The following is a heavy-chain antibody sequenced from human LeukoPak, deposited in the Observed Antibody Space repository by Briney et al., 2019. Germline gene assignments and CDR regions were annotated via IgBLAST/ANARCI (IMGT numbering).Heavy chain of an antibody. D-gene: IGHD2-2*01. V-gene: IGHV1-2*02. CDR2: INPNSGGT. Sequence: ASVKVSCKASGYTFTGYYMHWVRQAPGQGLEWMGWINPNSGGTNYAQKLQGRVTMTRDTSISTAYMELSRLRSDDTAVYYCARDSAAVTVPAALLYYYYMDVWGKGTTVTVSS. J-gene: IGHJ6*03. CDR1: GYTFTGYY. CDR3: ARDSAAVTVPAALLYYYYMDV.